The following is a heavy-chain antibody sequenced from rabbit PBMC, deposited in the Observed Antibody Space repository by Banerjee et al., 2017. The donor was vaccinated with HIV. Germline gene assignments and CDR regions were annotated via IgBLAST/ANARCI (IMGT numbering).Heavy chain of an antibody. Sequence: QEHLKESGGDLVKPEGSLTLTCKASGFDFNSYYISWVRQAPGKGLEWIGCINSSSRNVVYASWATGRFTISKTSSTTVTLQMTSLTAADTATYLCARDLAGVIGWNFNLWGPGTLVTVS. V-gene: IGHV1S45*01. CDR1: GFDFNSYY. CDR3: ARDLAGVIGWNFNL. D-gene: IGHD4-1*01. J-gene: IGHJ4*01. CDR2: INSSSRNV.